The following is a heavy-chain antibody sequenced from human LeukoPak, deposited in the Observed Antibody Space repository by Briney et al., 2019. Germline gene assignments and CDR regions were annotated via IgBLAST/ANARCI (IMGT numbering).Heavy chain of an antibody. D-gene: IGHD3-22*01. V-gene: IGHV4-34*01. CDR2: INHSGST. J-gene: IGHJ4*02. CDR3: ARARPYLPDYYDSSGYYNY. Sequence: SETLSLTCAVYGGSSSGYYWSWIRQPPGKGLEWIGEINHSGSTNYNPSLKSRVTISVDTSKNQFSLKLSSVTAADTAVYYCARARPYLPDYYDSSGYYNYWGQGTLVTVSS. CDR1: GGSSSGYY.